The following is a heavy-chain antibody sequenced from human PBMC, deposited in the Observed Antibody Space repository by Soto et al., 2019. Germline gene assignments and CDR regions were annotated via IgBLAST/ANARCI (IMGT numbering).Heavy chain of an antibody. D-gene: IGHD2-8*01. J-gene: IGHJ6*02. CDR2: ISGYNGDT. V-gene: IGHV1-18*01. Sequence: ASVKVSCTASGYTFTRNGISWVRQAPGQGLEWMGWISGYNGDTNYAQKFQGRVSMTIDTSTTTAYMELRSLTSDDTAVYYCAKNGQPPYYYYGLDVWGQGTKVTVS. CDR3: AKNGQPPYYYYGLDV. CDR1: GYTFTRNG.